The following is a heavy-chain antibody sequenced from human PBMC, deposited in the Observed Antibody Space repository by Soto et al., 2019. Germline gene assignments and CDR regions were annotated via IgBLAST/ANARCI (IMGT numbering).Heavy chain of an antibody. Sequence: EVQLVESGGGLVQPGGSLRLSCAASGFTVSSNYMSWVRQAPGKGLEWVSVIYSGGSTYYADSVKGRFTISRHNSKNTLYRKMNSLRAEDTAVYYCPRDVGHGWFDPWGQGTLVTVSS. J-gene: IGHJ5*02. CDR1: GFTVSSNY. CDR3: PRDVGHGWFDP. V-gene: IGHV3-53*04. CDR2: IYSGGST.